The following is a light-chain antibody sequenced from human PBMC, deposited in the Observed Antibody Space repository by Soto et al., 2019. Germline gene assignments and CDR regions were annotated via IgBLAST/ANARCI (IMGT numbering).Light chain of an antibody. V-gene: IGLV1-40*01. J-gene: IGLJ1*01. CDR3: QSYDDSLSVHYV. CDR2: GNT. CDR1: SSNIGSTYD. Sequence: QSVLTQPRSVSGAPGQRVTISCTGSSSNIGSTYDVQWYQQLPGTAPKLLIHGNTNRPSGVPDRFSGSKSGTSASLAITGLQADDEADSYCQSYDDSLSVHYVFGTGTKVTVL.